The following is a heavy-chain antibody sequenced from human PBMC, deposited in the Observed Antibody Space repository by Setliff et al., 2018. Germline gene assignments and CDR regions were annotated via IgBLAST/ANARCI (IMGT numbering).Heavy chain of an antibody. CDR3: AKSSGSSSSTNLEY. D-gene: IGHD6-6*01. J-gene: IGHJ4*02. CDR2: ITDDGGTT. V-gene: IGHV3-23*01. CDR1: GFTFSSYT. Sequence: GSLRLSCRTSGFTFSSYTMNWVRQAPGKGLEWVSAITDDGGTTHYAGSVMGRFTIARDNSNSALYLQMHSLRVDDTALYYCAKSSGSSSSTNLEYLGPGTLVTVSS.